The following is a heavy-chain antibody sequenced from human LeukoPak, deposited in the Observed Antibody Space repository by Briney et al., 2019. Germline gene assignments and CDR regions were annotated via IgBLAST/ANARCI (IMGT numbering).Heavy chain of an antibody. D-gene: IGHD1-26*01. CDR1: GFTFSSYW. J-gene: IGHJ4*02. Sequence: GGSLRLSCAASGFTFSSYWMHWVRHAPGKGLVWVSRINSDGSSTNYADSVKGRFTISRDNAKNTLYLQMNSLRAEDTAVYYCARERGYSGSYSGFDYWGQGTLVTVSS. CDR2: INSDGSST. V-gene: IGHV3-74*01. CDR3: ARERGYSGSYSGFDY.